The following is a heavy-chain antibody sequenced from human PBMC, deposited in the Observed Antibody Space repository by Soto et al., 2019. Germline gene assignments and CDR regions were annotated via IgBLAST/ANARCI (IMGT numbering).Heavy chain of an antibody. V-gene: IGHV4-59*01. CDR2: IYYSGST. CDR3: AAVYDSSGYYLFDY. Sequence: QVQLQESGPGLVKPSETLSLTCTVSGGSISSYYWSWIRQPPGKGLEWIGYIYYSGSTNYNPSLKSRVTISVDTSKNQFSLKLSSVTAADTAVYYCAAVYDSSGYYLFDYWGQGTLVTVSS. J-gene: IGHJ4*02. D-gene: IGHD3-22*01. CDR1: GGSISSYY.